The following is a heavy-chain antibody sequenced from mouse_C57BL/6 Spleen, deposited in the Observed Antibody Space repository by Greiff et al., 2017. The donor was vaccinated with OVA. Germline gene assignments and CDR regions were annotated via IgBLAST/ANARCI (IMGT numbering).Heavy chain of an antibody. Sequence: VQLQQPGAELVMPGASVKLSCKASGYTFTSYWMHWVKQRPGQGLEWIGEIDPSDSYTNYNQKFKGKSTLTVDKSSSTAYMQLSSLTSEDSAVYYCARVGARSYYFDYWGQGTTLTVSS. V-gene: IGHV1-69*01. J-gene: IGHJ2*01. CDR2: IDPSDSYT. CDR1: GYTFTSYW. CDR3: ARVGARSYYFDY.